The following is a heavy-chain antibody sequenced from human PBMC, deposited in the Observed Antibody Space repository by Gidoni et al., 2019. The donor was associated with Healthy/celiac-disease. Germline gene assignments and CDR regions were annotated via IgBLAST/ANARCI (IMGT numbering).Heavy chain of an antibody. D-gene: IGHD1-7*01. Sequence: QFQLLQSGAAVKKPGASLKVSCRPSVSPFTSYGISWVRQSPGQGLEWMGWISAYNGNTNYAQKLQGRVTMTTETSTRTAYMELRSLRSDDTAVYYCARDSGPETGTAAFDIWGQGTMVTVSS. J-gene: IGHJ3*02. V-gene: IGHV1-18*01. CDR1: VSPFTSYG. CDR2: ISAYNGNT. CDR3: ARDSGPETGTAAFDI.